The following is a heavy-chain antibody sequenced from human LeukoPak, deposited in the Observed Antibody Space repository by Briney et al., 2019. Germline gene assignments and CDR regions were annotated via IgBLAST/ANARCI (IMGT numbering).Heavy chain of an antibody. CDR2: IYHSGST. J-gene: IGHJ5*02. CDR1: GYSISSGYY. V-gene: IGHV4-38-2*02. Sequence: SETLSLTCTVSGYSISSGYYWGWVRQPPGKGLEWIGEIYHSGSTNYNPSLKSRVTISVDTSKNQFSLKLSSVTAADTAVYYCALHNGNYYDSSGYYYSGWFDPWGQGTLVTVSS. D-gene: IGHD3-22*01. CDR3: ALHNGNYYDSSGYYYSGWFDP.